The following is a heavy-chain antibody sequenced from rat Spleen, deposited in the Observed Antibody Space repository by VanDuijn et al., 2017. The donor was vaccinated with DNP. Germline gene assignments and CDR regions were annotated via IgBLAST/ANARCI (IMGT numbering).Heavy chain of an antibody. Sequence: EVQLVESGGGLVQPGRSLKLSCAASGFTFSKYGMAWVRQAPTQGLEWVASISTSGSRTYYPDSVKGRFTISRDDAKSSLYLQMNSLKSEDTATYYCARGSSSIYWYFDFWGPGTMVTVSS. CDR3: ARGSSSIYWYFDF. D-gene: IGHD1-2*01. CDR2: ISTSGSRT. CDR1: GFTFSKYG. J-gene: IGHJ1*01. V-gene: IGHV5S23*01.